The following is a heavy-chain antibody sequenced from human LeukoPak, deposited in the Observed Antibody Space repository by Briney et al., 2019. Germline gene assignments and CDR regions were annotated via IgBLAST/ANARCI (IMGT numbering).Heavy chain of an antibody. CDR3: AAIYGSCGHYEGYYFDY. V-gene: IGHV1-58*02. J-gene: IGHJ4*02. D-gene: IGHD3-22*01. Sequence: SVKVSCKASGFTFSNSVMQWVRQARGQRLEWIGWIVAGSGNTNYAQKFQERVTITRDMSTYTAYMELSSLRFEDTAVYYCAAIYGSCGHYEGYYFDYWGQGTLVTVSS. CDR2: IVAGSGNT. CDR1: GFTFSNSV.